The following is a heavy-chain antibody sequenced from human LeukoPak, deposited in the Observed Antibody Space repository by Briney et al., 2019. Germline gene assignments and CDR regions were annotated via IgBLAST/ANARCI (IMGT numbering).Heavy chain of an antibody. Sequence: ASVKVSCKASGYTFTGYYMHWVRQAPGQGLEWMGWISAYNGNTNYAQKLQGRVTMTTDTSTSTAYMELRSLRSDDTAVYYCARVLGDYTDYWGQGTLVTVSS. V-gene: IGHV1-18*04. D-gene: IGHD4-17*01. CDR2: ISAYNGNT. J-gene: IGHJ4*02. CDR1: GYTFTGYY. CDR3: ARVLGDYTDY.